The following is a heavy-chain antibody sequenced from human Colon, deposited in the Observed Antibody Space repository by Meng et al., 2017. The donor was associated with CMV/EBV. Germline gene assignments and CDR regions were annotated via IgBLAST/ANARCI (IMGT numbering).Heavy chain of an antibody. J-gene: IGHJ5*02. Sequence: GGSLRLSCAVSGLTFATYTMNWVRQAPGKGLEWVSSINSYSNYIGYADSVNGRFTIFRDNAKSTLYLQMNNLGAEDTAVYYCVREVRRSWFDPWGQGTLVTVSS. CDR2: INSYSNYI. V-gene: IGHV3-21*01. CDR1: GLTFATYT. CDR3: VREVRRSWFDP. D-gene: IGHD4-11*01.